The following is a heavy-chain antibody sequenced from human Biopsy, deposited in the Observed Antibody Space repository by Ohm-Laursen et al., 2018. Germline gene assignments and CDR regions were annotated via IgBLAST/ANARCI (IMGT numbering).Heavy chain of an antibody. J-gene: IGHJ6*02. CDR3: ARDTRWSPYSMDV. V-gene: IGHV3-11*01. CDR2: ISGGGTI. D-gene: IGHD4-23*01. Sequence: GSLRLSCTAFGFSFSDYHMRWIRQAPGRGLEWVSYISGGGTIYYGDSMKGRVTISRDNAKNSLYLQMHSLRAEDTAVYYCARDTRWSPYSMDVWGQGTTVTVPS. CDR1: GFSFSDYH.